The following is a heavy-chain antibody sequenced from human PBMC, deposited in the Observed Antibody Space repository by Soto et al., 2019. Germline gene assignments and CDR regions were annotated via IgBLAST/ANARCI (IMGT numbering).Heavy chain of an antibody. V-gene: IGHV3-23*01. D-gene: IGHD6-19*01. J-gene: IGHJ4*02. Sequence: PGGSLRLSCAASRFTFSSYVMSWVRQAPGKGLEWVSTISDSATSTYYTDSVKGRFTISRDNSKNTLYLQMNSLRAEDTAIYYCATDICAYSSGSCYFAYWGQGTLVTVSS. CDR2: ISDSATST. CDR1: RFTFSSYV. CDR3: ATDICAYSSGSCYFAY.